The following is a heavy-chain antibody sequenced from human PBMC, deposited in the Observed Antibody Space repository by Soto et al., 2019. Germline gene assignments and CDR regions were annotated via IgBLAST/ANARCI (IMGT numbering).Heavy chain of an antibody. CDR1: GYMFTGFY. Sequence: ASVKVSCKASGYMFTGFYLHWVRQAPGQGLEWMGWINPNNGVTTYAKNFQGRVTMTRDSSISTAYMELSSLRSDDTAVYFCAAAAIPVAGRHPDFWGQGTVVTVSS. J-gene: IGHJ4*02. CDR3: AAAAIPVAGRHPDF. V-gene: IGHV1-2*02. D-gene: IGHD6-19*01. CDR2: INPNNGVT.